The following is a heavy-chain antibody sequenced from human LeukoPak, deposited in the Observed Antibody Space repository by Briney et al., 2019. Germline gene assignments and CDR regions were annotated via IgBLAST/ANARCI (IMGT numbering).Heavy chain of an antibody. CDR1: GYSISSGYY. CDR3: AKGPLLWD. CDR2: IYHSGRT. J-gene: IGHJ4*02. D-gene: IGHD2/OR15-2a*01. Sequence: SETLSLTCTVSGYSISSGYYWGWIRQPPGKGLEWIGSIYHSGRTFYNPSLKSRVTISVDTSKNQFSLKLTSVTAADTAVYYCAKGPLLWDWGQGTLVTVSS. V-gene: IGHV4-38-2*02.